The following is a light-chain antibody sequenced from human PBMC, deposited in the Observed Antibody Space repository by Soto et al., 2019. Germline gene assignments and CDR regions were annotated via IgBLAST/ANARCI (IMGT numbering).Light chain of an antibody. Sequence: QLVLTQSPSASDSLGASVKLTCTLSSGHSNYAIAWHQRQPEKGPRFLMKVNSGGSHIKGDGIPDRFSGSSSGAERYLFISSLQSEDEADYYCQTWGTGSAIVVFGGGTQLTVL. V-gene: IGLV4-69*01. J-gene: IGLJ7*01. CDR2: VNSGGSH. CDR3: QTWGTGSAIVV. CDR1: SGHSNYA.